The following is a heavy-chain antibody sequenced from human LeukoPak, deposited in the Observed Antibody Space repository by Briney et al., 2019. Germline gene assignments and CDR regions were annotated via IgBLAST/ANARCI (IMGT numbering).Heavy chain of an antibody. V-gene: IGHV4-34*01. D-gene: IGHD3-3*01. CDR2: INHSGST. CDR1: GGSFSGYY. Sequence: AETLTLTCAVYGGSFSGYYWSWVRQPPGKGLEWVGEINHSGSTNYNPSLESRVTISVDTSKNQLPLKLSSVTAADTAVYYCAREYLRFLEWPDAFDIWGQGTMVTVSS. CDR3: AREYLRFLEWPDAFDI. J-gene: IGHJ3*02.